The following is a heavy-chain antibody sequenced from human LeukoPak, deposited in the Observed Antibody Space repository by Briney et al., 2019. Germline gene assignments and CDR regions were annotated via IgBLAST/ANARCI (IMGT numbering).Heavy chain of an antibody. J-gene: IGHJ6*03. Sequence: SETLSLTCTVSGGSISSSSDYWGWVRQPPGKGLGWVGSIYYSGSTYYNPSLKSRVTISVDTSKNQFSLKLSSVTAADTAVYYCARQSWSGYSYYYYYMDVWGKGTTVTVSS. CDR3: ARQSWSGYSYYYYYMDV. CDR2: IYYSGST. CDR1: GGSISSSSDY. V-gene: IGHV4-39*01. D-gene: IGHD1-14*01.